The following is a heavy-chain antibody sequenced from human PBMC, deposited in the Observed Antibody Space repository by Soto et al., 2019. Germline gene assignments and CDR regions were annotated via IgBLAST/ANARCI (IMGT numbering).Heavy chain of an antibody. Sequence: QMQLVQSGPEVKKPGTSVKVSCKASGFTFTSSAVQWVRQARGQRLEWIGWIVVGSGNTNYAQKFQERVTITRDMSTSTAYMELSSLRSEDTAVYYCAAGLYYYDSSGYYYYYSGMDVWGQGTTVTVSS. CDR3: AAGLYYYDSSGYYYYYSGMDV. V-gene: IGHV1-58*01. D-gene: IGHD3-22*01. J-gene: IGHJ6*02. CDR1: GFTFTSSA. CDR2: IVVGSGNT.